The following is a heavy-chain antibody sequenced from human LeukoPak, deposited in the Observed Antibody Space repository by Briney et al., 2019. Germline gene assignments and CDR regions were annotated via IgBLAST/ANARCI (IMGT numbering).Heavy chain of an antibody. D-gene: IGHD4-11*01. CDR3: ARAQKYSYDAFDI. V-gene: IGHV3-7*01. CDR1: GFTFSTYW. J-gene: IGHJ3*02. CDR2: IKQDGSDK. Sequence: GGSLRLSCAASGFTFSTYWMSWVRQTPGKGLEWVANIKQDGSDKYYVDSVKGRFTISRDNAKNSLYLQMNSLSAEDTAVYYCARAQKYSYDAFDIWGQGTMVTVSS.